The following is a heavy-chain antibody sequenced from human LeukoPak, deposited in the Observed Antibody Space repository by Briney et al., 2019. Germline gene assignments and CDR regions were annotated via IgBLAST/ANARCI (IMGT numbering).Heavy chain of an antibody. CDR3: ARVRDYDFWSGYYGMDY. CDR1: GFTFSSCA. J-gene: IGHJ4*02. CDR2: ISSSSSYI. D-gene: IGHD3-3*01. Sequence: GGSLRLSCAASGFTFSSCAMHWVRQAPGKGLEWVSSISSSSSYIYYADSVKGRFTISRDNAKNSLYLQMNSLRAEDTAVYYCARVRDYDFWSGYYGMDYWGQGTLVTVSS. V-gene: IGHV3-21*01.